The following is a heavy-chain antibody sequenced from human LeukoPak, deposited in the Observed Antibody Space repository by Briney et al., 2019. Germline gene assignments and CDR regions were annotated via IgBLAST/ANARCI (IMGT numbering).Heavy chain of an antibody. CDR3: ARHHDSYYYYYIDV. D-gene: IGHD1-14*01. CDR1: GYSISNGYY. CDR2: LYHSDSV. J-gene: IGHJ6*03. V-gene: IGHV4-38-2*02. Sequence: SSETLSLTCTVSGYSISNGYYWVWIRQPPGKGLEWIGSLYHSDSVYYNTALKSRVSMSVDTSKNQFSLKLSSVTAADTAVYYCARHHDSYYYYYIDVWGSGTTVTVSS.